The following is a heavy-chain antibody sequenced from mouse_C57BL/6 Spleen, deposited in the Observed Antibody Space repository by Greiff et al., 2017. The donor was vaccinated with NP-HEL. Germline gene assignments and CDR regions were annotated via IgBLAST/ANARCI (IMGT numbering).Heavy chain of an antibody. V-gene: IGHV3-6*01. J-gene: IGHJ1*03. CDR1: GYSITSGYY. CDR3: ANYYGSYWYFDV. D-gene: IGHD1-1*01. Sequence: ESGPGLVKPSQSLSLTCSVTGYSITSGYYWNWIRQFPGNKLEWMGYISYDGSNNYNPSLKNRISITRDTSKNQFFLKLNSVTTEDTATYYCANYYGSYWYFDVWGTGTTVTVSS. CDR2: ISYDGSN.